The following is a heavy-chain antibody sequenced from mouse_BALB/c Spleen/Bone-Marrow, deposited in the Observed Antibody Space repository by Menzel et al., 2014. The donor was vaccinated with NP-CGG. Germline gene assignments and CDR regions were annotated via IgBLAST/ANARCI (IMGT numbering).Heavy chain of an antibody. CDR3: ARTMIYFYAMDY. Sequence: VQLQQSGPELVKPGASVKVPCRASGYTFTSFVMHWVKQKPGQGLEWIGYINPDNDGTKYNEKFKGKATLTSDKSSTTAYMELSSLTSEDSAVYYCARTMIYFYAMDYWGQGTSVTVSS. CDR1: GYTFTSFV. J-gene: IGHJ4*01. V-gene: IGHV1-14*01. D-gene: IGHD2-4*01. CDR2: INPDNDGT.